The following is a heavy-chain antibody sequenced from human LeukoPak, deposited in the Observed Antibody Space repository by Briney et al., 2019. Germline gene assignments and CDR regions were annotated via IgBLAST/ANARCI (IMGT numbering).Heavy chain of an antibody. D-gene: IGHD7-27*01. J-gene: IGHJ4*02. Sequence: SETLSLTCTVSGGSISSGGYYWSWIRQHPGKGLEWLGYIHYSGSTNYNPSLKSRVTISLDTSKNQFSLKLSSVTAADTSVYYCARQRELGISYFFDKWGQGTLVTVSS. CDR1: GGSISSGGYY. CDR3: ARQRELGISYFFDK. CDR2: IHYSGST. V-gene: IGHV4-61*08.